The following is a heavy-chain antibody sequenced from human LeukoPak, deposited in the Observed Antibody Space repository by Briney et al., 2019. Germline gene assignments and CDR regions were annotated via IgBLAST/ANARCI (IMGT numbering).Heavy chain of an antibody. Sequence: PGGSLRLSCAASGFTFSSYAMSWVRQAPGKGLEWVSAISGSGGSTYYADSVKGRFTISRDNSKNTLYLQMNSLRAEDTAVYYCAKDGYSYGDPYYFDYWGQGTLVTVSS. CDR2: ISGSGGST. V-gene: IGHV3-23*01. CDR1: GFTFSSYA. D-gene: IGHD5-18*01. J-gene: IGHJ4*02. CDR3: AKDGYSYGDPYYFDY.